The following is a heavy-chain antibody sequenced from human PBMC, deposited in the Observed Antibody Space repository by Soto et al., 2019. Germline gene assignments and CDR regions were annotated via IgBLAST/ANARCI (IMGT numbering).Heavy chain of an antibody. CDR3: AKALYSSSHPPFDP. CDR2: ISGSGSDT. V-gene: IGHV3-23*01. D-gene: IGHD6-13*01. J-gene: IGHJ5*02. Sequence: GGSLRLSCAASAFTFRSYAMNWVRQAPGKGLEWVSDISGSGSDTYYADSVKGRFTISRDNSKNTLYLQMNSLRAEDTGAYYCAKALYSSSHPPFDPWGQGTPVTVSS. CDR1: AFTFRSYA.